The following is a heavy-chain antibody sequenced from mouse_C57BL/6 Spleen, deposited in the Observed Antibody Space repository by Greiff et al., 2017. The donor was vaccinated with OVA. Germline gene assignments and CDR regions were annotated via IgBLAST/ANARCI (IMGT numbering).Heavy chain of an antibody. J-gene: IGHJ2*01. Sequence: QVQLQQSGAELVRPGASVTLSCKASGYTFTDYEMHWVKQTPVHGLEWIGAIDPETGGTAYNQKFKGKAILTADKSSSTAFMELRSLTSEDSAVYYCTRPCPGVYYFDYWGQGTTLTVSS. CDR1: GYTFTDYE. CDR2: IDPETGGT. CDR3: TRPCPGVYYFDY. V-gene: IGHV1-15*01.